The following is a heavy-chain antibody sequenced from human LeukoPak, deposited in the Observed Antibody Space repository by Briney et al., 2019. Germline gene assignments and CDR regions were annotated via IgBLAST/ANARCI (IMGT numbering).Heavy chain of an antibody. CDR2: VCCSGRT. D-gene: IGHD2-15*01. V-gene: IGHV4-4*07. J-gene: IGHJ4*02. Sequence: PSGALSLTCTASGVSMSNSFWSWIRQPAGKGLEWVGRVCCSGRTNYAPSLKSRVTLSIDTSNNQFSLKLTSVTAADTALYYCARAPAGCSGTCAFDYWGQGTLVTVSS. CDR1: GVSMSNSF. CDR3: ARAPAGCSGTCAFDY.